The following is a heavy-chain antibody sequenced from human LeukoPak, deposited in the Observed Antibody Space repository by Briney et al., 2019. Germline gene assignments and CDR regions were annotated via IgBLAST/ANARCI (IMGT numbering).Heavy chain of an antibody. CDR2: ITSSGTTR. V-gene: IGHV3-11*04. D-gene: IGHD1/OR15-1a*01. CDR3: ARDNNNGFDY. Sequence: PGGSLRLSCAASGFTFSTYYMSWIRQAPGKGLEWLSYITSSGTTRDYADSVKGRFTISRDNAKNSLYLQMNSLRAEDTAAYYCARDNNNGFDYWGQGILVTVSS. CDR1: GFTFSTYY. J-gene: IGHJ4*02.